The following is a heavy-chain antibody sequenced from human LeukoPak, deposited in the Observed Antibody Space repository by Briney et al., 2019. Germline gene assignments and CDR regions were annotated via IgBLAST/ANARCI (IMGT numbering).Heavy chain of an antibody. Sequence: GGSLRLSCAASGFTVSSNYMSWVRQAPGKGLEWVSAITGSGGSTYYADSVKGRFTISRDNSKNTVYLQMNSLRVDDTAVYYCANSKVADFHYWGQGTLVTVSS. CDR2: ITGSGGST. D-gene: IGHD6-19*01. V-gene: IGHV3-23*01. CDR3: ANSKVADFHY. J-gene: IGHJ4*02. CDR1: GFTVSSNY.